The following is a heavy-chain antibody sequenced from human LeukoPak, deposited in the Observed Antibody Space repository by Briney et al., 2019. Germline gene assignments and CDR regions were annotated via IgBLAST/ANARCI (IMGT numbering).Heavy chain of an antibody. CDR1: GGSISGTDYY. D-gene: IGHD3-16*01. J-gene: IGHJ6*03. CDR3: GRGGGYYYMDV. V-gene: IGHV4-39*07. Sequence: SETLSLTCTVSGGSISGTDYYWGWIRQPPGKGLEWIGSIYYNGRTFYNPSLKSRVTVSVDTSRNQFSLNVRSVTAADTAVYYCGRGGGYYYMDVWDKGTTVTVSS. CDR2: IYYNGRT.